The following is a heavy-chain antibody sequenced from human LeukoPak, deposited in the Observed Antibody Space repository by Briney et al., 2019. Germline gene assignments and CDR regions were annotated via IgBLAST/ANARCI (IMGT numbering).Heavy chain of an antibody. CDR2: MYTSGNT. Sequence: SETLSLTCTVSVGSIRSYYWNWIRQPAGKGLEWIGRMYTSGNTNYNPSLRSRVTMSVDTSKNQFSLKLSSVTAADTAVYYCARARKVGATNWFDPWGQGTLVTVSS. D-gene: IGHD3-16*01. CDR1: VGSIRSYY. CDR3: ARARKVGATNWFDP. V-gene: IGHV4-4*07. J-gene: IGHJ5*02.